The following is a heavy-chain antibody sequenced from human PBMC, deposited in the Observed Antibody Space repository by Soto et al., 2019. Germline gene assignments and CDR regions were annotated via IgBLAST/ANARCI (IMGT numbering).Heavy chain of an antibody. CDR3: ARSIAARQNWFDP. V-gene: IGHV3-7*01. Sequence: EVQLVESGGGLVQPGGSLRLSCAASGFTFSSYWMSWVRQAPGKGLEWVANIKQDGSEKYYVDSVKGRFTISRDNAKNSLYLQMNSLRAEDTAVYYCARSIAARQNWFDPWGQGTLVTVSS. J-gene: IGHJ5*02. D-gene: IGHD6-6*01. CDR1: GFTFSSYW. CDR2: IKQDGSEK.